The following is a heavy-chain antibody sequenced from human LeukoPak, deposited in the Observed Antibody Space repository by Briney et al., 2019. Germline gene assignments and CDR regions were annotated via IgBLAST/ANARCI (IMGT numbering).Heavy chain of an antibody. J-gene: IGHJ4*02. CDR3: ARSRQQLLGYYDY. Sequence: GGSLRLSCAASGFTVSSNYRSWVRQAPGKGLEWVSVIYSGGSTYYEDSVKGRFTISRDNSKNTLYLQMGSLRAEDMAVYYCARSRQQLLGYYDYWGQGTLVSVSS. V-gene: IGHV3-53*05. D-gene: IGHD6-13*01. CDR2: IYSGGST. CDR1: GFTVSSNY.